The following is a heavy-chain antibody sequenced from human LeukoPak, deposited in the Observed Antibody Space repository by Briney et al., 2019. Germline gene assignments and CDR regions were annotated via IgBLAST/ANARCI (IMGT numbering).Heavy chain of an antibody. Sequence: RASVKVSCKASGFTFTSSAVQWVRQARGQRLEWIGWIVVGSGNTNYAQKFQERVTITRDMSTSTAYMELSSLRSEDTAVCYCAAAPTLYYYDSSGFRTAYYMDVWGKGTTVTISS. CDR1: GFTFTSSA. V-gene: IGHV1-58*01. CDR3: AAAPTLYYYDSSGFRTAYYMDV. CDR2: IVVGSGNT. J-gene: IGHJ6*03. D-gene: IGHD3-22*01.